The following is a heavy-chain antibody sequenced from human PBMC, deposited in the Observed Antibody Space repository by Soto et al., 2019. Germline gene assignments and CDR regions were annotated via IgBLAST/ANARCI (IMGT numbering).Heavy chain of an antibody. CDR1: GYTFTKYS. CDR3: ARVGIWFGALGDY. CDR2: INAGNGKT. D-gene: IGHD3-10*01. J-gene: IGHJ4*02. V-gene: IGHV1-3*01. Sequence: ASVKVSCKASGYTFTKYSIHWVRQAPGQRLEWMGWINAGNGKTEYSQRFQGRVTLTRDTSASTAYMELSSLTSEDTAVYYCARVGIWFGALGDYWGQGTLVTVSS.